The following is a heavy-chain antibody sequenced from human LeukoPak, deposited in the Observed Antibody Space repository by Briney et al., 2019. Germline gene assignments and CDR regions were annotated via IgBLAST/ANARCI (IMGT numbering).Heavy chain of an antibody. J-gene: IGHJ5*02. Sequence: PSETLSLTCTIIGSSIRDNYYWGWIRRPPGKGLEWIGSVFYSGSTYYNPSLESRVTLSVDTSNNIFSLKLRSVTAADTAVYYRARHNYYHFWSTLNWFDPWGQGALVTVSS. CDR1: GSSIRDNYY. V-gene: IGHV4-38-2*02. CDR2: VFYSGST. D-gene: IGHD3-3*01. CDR3: ARHNYYHFWSTLNWFDP.